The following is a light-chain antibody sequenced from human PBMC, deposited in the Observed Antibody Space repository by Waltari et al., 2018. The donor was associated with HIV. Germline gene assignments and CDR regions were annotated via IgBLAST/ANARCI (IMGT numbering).Light chain of an antibody. CDR3: GTWDSSLSAYV. J-gene: IGLJ1*01. CDR1: SSNIGNNY. CDR2: DSN. Sequence: QSVLTQSPSVSAAPGQKVTISCSGSSSNIGNNYVSWYQQLPGTAPKLLIYDSNKRTSGIPDRFSGSKSGTSATLGITGLQTGDEAGYYCGTWDSSLSAYVFGTGTKVTVL. V-gene: IGLV1-51*01.